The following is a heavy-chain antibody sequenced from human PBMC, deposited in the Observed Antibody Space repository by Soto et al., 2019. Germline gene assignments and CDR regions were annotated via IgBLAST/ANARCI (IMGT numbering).Heavy chain of an antibody. CDR1: GGSISSGGYY. D-gene: IGHD6-13*01. Sequence: PSETLSLTCTVSGGSISSGGYYWSWIRQHPGKGLEWIGYIYYSGSTYYNPSLKSRVTISVDTSKNQFSLKLSSVTAADTAVYYCARGYSSSWPAYYYYGMDVWGQGTTVTVSS. J-gene: IGHJ6*02. V-gene: IGHV4-31*03. CDR3: ARGYSSSWPAYYYYGMDV. CDR2: IYYSGST.